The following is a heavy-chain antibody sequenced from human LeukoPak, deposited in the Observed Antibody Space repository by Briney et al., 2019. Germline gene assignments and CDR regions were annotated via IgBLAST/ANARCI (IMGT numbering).Heavy chain of an antibody. CDR3: AADFYPRSD. V-gene: IGHV3-15*01. CDR2: IKSKTDGGTT. D-gene: IGHD2/OR15-2a*01. J-gene: IGHJ4*02. Sequence: WIRQPPGKGLEWVGRIKSKTDGGTTDYATPVTGRFTISRDDSKNTLYMQMNSLKTEDTAVYYCAADFYPRSDWGQGTLVTVSS.